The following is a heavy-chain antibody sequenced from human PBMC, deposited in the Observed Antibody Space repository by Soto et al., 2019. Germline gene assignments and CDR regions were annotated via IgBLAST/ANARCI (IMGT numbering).Heavy chain of an antibody. CDR2: IKQDGSEK. Sequence: GGSLRVSCAASGFTLTSYWMNWFRQTPGKGLEWVANIKQDGSEKYYGDSVKGRFLISRDNAKNSLYLQLNSLRAEDTAVYYCARDADASGWYHYGMDVWGQGTMVTVSS. CDR1: GFTLTSYW. J-gene: IGHJ6*02. CDR3: ARDADASGWYHYGMDV. D-gene: IGHD6-19*01. V-gene: IGHV3-7*01.